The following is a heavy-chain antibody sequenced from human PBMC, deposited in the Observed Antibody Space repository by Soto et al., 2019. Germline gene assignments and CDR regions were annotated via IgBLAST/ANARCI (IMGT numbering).Heavy chain of an antibody. CDR2: IVVGSGNT. D-gene: IGHD3-22*01. Sequence: SVKVSCKASGFTFTSSAVQWVRQARGQRLEWIGWIVVGSGNTNYAQKFQERVTITRDMSTSTAYMELSSLRSEDTAVYYCAARDYYDSSWPAFDIWGQGTMVTVSS. J-gene: IGHJ3*02. CDR1: GFTFTSSA. V-gene: IGHV1-58*01. CDR3: AARDYYDSSWPAFDI.